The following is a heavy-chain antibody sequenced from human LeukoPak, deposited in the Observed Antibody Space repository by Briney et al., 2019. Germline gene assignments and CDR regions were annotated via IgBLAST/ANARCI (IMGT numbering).Heavy chain of an antibody. CDR2: ISSSGSTI. D-gene: IGHD3-22*01. Sequence: GRSLRLSCAASGFTFSSYEMNWVRQAPGKGLEWVSYISSSGSTIYYADSVKGRFTISRDNAKNSLYLQMNSLRAEDTAVYYCAKEGDDSSGYYRRYFDYWGQGTLVTVSS. CDR1: GFTFSSYE. V-gene: IGHV3-48*03. CDR3: AKEGDDSSGYYRRYFDY. J-gene: IGHJ4*02.